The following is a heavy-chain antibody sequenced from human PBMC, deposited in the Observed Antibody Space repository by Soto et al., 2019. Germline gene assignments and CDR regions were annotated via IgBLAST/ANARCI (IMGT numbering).Heavy chain of an antibody. CDR2: IYYSGST. J-gene: IGHJ4*02. Sequence: QVQLQESGPGLVKPSETLSLTCTVSGGSISSYYWSWIRQPPGKGLEWIGYIYYSGSTNYNPSLKSRVTISVDTSKNQFSLKLSSVTAADTAVYYCARGSIGVLPDFDYWGQGTLVTVSS. CDR3: ARGSIGVLPDFDY. V-gene: IGHV4-59*01. CDR1: GGSISSYY. D-gene: IGHD3-10*01.